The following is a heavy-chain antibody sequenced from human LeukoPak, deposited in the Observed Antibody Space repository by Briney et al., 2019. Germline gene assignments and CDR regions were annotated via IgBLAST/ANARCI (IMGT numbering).Heavy chain of an antibody. D-gene: IGHD2-15*01. CDR1: GGSITSTYY. J-gene: IGHJ4*02. Sequence: PSETLSLACSVSGGSITSTYYWGWIRQPPGKGLEWIGSIYYSGSTYYNPSLKSRVTISVDTSKNQFSLKLSSVTAADTAVYYCARYCSGGSCPNGYFDYWGQGTLVTVSS. CDR2: IYYSGST. V-gene: IGHV4-39*01. CDR3: ARYCSGGSCPNGYFDY.